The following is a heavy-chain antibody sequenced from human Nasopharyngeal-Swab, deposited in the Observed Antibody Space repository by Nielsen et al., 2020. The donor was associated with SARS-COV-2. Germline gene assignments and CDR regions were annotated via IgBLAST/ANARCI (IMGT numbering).Heavy chain of an antibody. J-gene: IGHJ1*01. D-gene: IGHD2-2*01. CDR1: GGSISRGRYS. CDR3: ARRHLRESIVAPAAPRGYFQH. Sequence: SETLSLTCTVSGGSISRGRYSWSWLRKPAGKGLEWLGRIYTSGSTNYNPSLKSRVTISVDTSKNQFSLKLSSVTAADTAVYYCARRHLRESIVAPAAPRGYFQHWGQGTLVTVSS. V-gene: IGHV4-61*02. CDR2: IYTSGST.